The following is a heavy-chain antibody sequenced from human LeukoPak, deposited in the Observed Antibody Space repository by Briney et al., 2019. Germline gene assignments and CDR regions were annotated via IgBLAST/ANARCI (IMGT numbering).Heavy chain of an antibody. V-gene: IGHV2-5*02. D-gene: IGHD6-19*01. CDR1: GFSLSTSGVG. Sequence: SGPTLVNPTRTLTLTCTFSGFSLSTSGVGVGWVRQPPGKALEWLAVIYWDDDRRYSPSLKNRLTITKDTSKNQVVLTMTNMDPGDTATYYCAHRPLGFISGWDNCYSDTWAPGTLVTVSS. CDR3: AHRPLGFISGWDNCYSDT. CDR2: IYWDDDR. J-gene: IGHJ4*03.